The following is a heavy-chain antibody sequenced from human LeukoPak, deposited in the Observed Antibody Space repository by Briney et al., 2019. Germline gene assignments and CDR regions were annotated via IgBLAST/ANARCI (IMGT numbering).Heavy chain of an antibody. CDR1: GGSISSSNW. CDR3: ARHVFARVTGLYMDV. CDR2: IYHSGST. D-gene: IGHD5-18*01. Sequence: SGTLSLTCAVSGGSISSSNWWSWVRQPPGKGLEWIGEIYHSGSTNYNPSLKSRVTISVDTSKNQFSLKLSSVTAADTAVYYCARHVFARVTGLYMDVWGKGTTVTISS. V-gene: IGHV4-4*02. J-gene: IGHJ6*03.